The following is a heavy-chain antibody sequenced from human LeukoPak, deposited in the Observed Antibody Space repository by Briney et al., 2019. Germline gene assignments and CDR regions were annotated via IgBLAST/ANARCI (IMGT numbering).Heavy chain of an antibody. V-gene: IGHV4-59*08. CDR3: ARLVSGRFDS. D-gene: IGHD2-21*02. CDR1: GDSIGSYY. J-gene: IGHJ4*02. Sequence: PSETLSLTCTISGDSIGSYYWSWIRLPPGKGLEWIGYVYYTGSTNYNPSLKSRVTISVDTSKNQFSLQLSSVTAADTAVYYCARLVSGRFDSWGQGTLVTVSS. CDR2: VYYTGST.